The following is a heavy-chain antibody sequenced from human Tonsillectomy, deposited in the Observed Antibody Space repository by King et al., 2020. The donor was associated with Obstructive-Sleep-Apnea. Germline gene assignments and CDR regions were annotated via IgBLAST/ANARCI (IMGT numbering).Heavy chain of an antibody. Sequence: VQLVESGGGVVQPGRSLRLSCAASGFTFSNYAMHWVRQAPGKGLEGGAVISYDGGNKFYADSGKGRFTISRDNSKNTLWLQMDSLGAEDTAVYYCARDRISGGYSVRGMDVWGQGTTVTVSS. CDR3: ARDRISGGYSVRGMDV. J-gene: IGHJ6*02. CDR1: GFTFSNYA. CDR2: ISYDGGNK. V-gene: IGHV3-30*04. D-gene: IGHD1-26*01.